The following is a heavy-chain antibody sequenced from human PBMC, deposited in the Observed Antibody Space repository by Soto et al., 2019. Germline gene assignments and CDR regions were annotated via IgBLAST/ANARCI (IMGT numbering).Heavy chain of an antibody. D-gene: IGHD3-16*02. Sequence: GGSLRLSCAASGFPSSTYALNWVRQAPGKGPEWVSTISESGHHTHYADSVKGRFTISRDKSKNTLSLQMNSLRVDDTAIYYCTKSDGCGGGARYTGTYYYFDVWGRGTLVTVSS. CDR3: TKSDGCGGGARYTGTYYYFDV. CDR1: GFPSSTYA. V-gene: IGHV3-23*01. CDR2: ISESGHHT. J-gene: IGHJ2*01.